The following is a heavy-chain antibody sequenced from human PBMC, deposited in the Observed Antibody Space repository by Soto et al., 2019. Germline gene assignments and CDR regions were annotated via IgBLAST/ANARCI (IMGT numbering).Heavy chain of an antibody. CDR3: ARHGRNTMIAQLRHYAMDV. J-gene: IGHJ6*02. Sequence: SETLSLTCTVSGGSIGGSNYFWGWIRQSPGTGLEWLGTIYSSGSTYYNPSLKSRITMSLDTSKNQFSLNLGSVTAADSAVYYCARHGRNTMIAQLRHYAMDVWGQGATVTVSS. CDR2: IYSSGST. CDR1: GGSIGGSNYF. D-gene: IGHD3-22*01. V-gene: IGHV4-39*01.